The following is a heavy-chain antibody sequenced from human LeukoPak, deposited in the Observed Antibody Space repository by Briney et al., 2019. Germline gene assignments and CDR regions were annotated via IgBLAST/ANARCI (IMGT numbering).Heavy chain of an antibody. Sequence: GGSLRLSCAASGFTFSSYEMNWVRQAPGKGLEWVSYISSSGSTIYYADSEKGRFTISRDNAKNSLYLQMNSLRAEDTAVYYCARGGVVAGTNYYYYGMDVWGQGTTVTVSS. CDR2: ISSSGSTI. CDR3: ARGGVVAGTNYYYYGMDV. CDR1: GFTFSSYE. J-gene: IGHJ6*02. D-gene: IGHD1-14*01. V-gene: IGHV3-48*03.